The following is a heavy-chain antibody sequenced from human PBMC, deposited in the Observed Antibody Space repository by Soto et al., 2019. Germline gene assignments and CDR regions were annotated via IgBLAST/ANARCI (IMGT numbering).Heavy chain of an antibody. CDR1: GFVFRTNA. V-gene: IGHV3-23*04. J-gene: IGHJ4*02. D-gene: IGHD2-15*01. Sequence: DAQLVDSGGDLVQPGGSLRLSCAASGFVFRTNAMSWVRQRPGQGLEWVSAIRGSGDNTYYADSVKGRFSISRDNSKNTLFLQMNSLRAEDTAMYYCASLKIYCRGETCYSGYHDYWGQGTLVTVSS. CDR3: ASLKIYCRGETCYSGYHDY. CDR2: IRGSGDNT.